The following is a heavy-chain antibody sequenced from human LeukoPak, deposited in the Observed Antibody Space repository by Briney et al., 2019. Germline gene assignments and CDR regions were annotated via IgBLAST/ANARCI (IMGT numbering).Heavy chain of an antibody. V-gene: IGHV4-39*07. CDR3: ARVGRRSSSYFDY. Sequence: SETLSLTSTVSGGSISSSSYYWGWIRQPPGKGLEWIGSIYYSGSTYYNPSLKSRVTISVDTSKNQFSLKLSSVTAADTAVYYCARVGRRSSSYFDYWGQGTLVTVSS. CDR1: GGSISSSSYY. J-gene: IGHJ4*02. CDR2: IYYSGST. D-gene: IGHD6-13*01.